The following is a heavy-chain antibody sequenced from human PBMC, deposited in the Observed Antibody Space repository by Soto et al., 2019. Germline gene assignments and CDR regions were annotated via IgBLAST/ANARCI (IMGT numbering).Heavy chain of an antibody. CDR3: GRDEVRNGVGV. J-gene: IGHJ6*02. V-gene: IGHV3-7*01. Sequence: EVRLVESGGGLVQPGGSLRLSCVASGFTFTNFWMSWVRQVPGKGLEWVANIKGDGSEKGYDDSVKGRFTISRDNAKNSVYLQMNSLRVEDTALYYCGRDEVRNGVGVWGQGTTVTVSS. CDR2: IKGDGSEK. CDR1: GFTFTNFW.